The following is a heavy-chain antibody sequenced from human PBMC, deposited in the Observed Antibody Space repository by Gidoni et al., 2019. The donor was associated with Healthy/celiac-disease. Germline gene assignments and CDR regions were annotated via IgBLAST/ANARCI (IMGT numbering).Heavy chain of an antibody. J-gene: IGHJ3*02. Sequence: QVQLVQSGAEVKKPGASVQVSCKVSGYTLTELSMHWVRQAPGKGLEWMGGFDPEDGETIYAQKFQGRVTMTEDTSTDTAYMELSSLRSEDTAVYYCATRGDVGATTLDAFDIWGQGTMVTVSS. D-gene: IGHD1-26*01. CDR2: FDPEDGET. V-gene: IGHV1-24*01. CDR1: GYTLTELS. CDR3: ATRGDVGATTLDAFDI.